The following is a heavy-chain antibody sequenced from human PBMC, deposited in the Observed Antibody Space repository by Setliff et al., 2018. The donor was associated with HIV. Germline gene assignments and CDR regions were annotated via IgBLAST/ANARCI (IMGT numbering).Heavy chain of an antibody. CDR3: ARGARGYSYG. CDR2: IKQDGSEK. J-gene: IGHJ4*02. V-gene: IGHV3-7*01. D-gene: IGHD5-18*01. CDR1: GFTFSSYW. Sequence: GESLKISCAGSGFTFSSYWISWVRQAPGKGLEWVANIKQDGSEKYYVESVKGRFTISRDNANNSLYLQMNSLRAEDTAVYYCARGARGYSYGWGQGTLVTVSS.